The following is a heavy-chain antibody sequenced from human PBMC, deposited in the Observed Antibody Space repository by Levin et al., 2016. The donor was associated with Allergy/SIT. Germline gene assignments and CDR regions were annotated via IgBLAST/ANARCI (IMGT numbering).Heavy chain of an antibody. CDR3: AKDGISEYCSGGSCHSRGWVYFDY. CDR2: VSGDGGTT. J-gene: IGHJ4*02. CDR1: GFAFSSFA. V-gene: IGHV3-23*01. Sequence: GESLKISCAASGFAFSSFAMNWVRQAPGKGLEWVSVVSGDGGTTYYADSVKGRFTISRDKSKNTVYLQMNNLRVEDTAIYYCAKDGISEYCSGGSCHSRGWVYFDYWGQGTLVTVSS. D-gene: IGHD2-15*01.